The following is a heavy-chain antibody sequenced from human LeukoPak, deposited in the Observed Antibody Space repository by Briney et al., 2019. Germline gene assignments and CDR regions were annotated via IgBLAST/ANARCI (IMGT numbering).Heavy chain of an antibody. Sequence: GGSLRLSCAASGFTFSSYSMNWARQAPGKGLEWVSYISSSSSTIQYADSVKGRFTISRDNAKNSLFLQMNSLRAEDAAVYYCARVFWAGTAIDYWGQGTLVTVSS. D-gene: IGHD3/OR15-3a*01. V-gene: IGHV3-48*01. CDR1: GFTFSSYS. CDR3: ARVFWAGTAIDY. CDR2: ISSSSSTI. J-gene: IGHJ4*02.